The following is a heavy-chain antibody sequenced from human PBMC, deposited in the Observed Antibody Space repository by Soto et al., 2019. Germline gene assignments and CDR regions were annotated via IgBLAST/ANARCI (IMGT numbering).Heavy chain of an antibody. J-gene: IGHJ5*02. CDR1: GGSISSSSYY. V-gene: IGHV4-39*01. Sequence: PSETLSLTCTVSGGSISSSSYYWGWIRQPPGKGLEWIGSIYYSGSTYYNPSLKSRVTISVDTSKNQFSLKLSSVTAADTAVYYCARNADLLRYFDPGSQPWGQGTLVTISS. CDR2: IYYSGST. CDR3: ARNADLLRYFDPGSQP. D-gene: IGHD3-9*01.